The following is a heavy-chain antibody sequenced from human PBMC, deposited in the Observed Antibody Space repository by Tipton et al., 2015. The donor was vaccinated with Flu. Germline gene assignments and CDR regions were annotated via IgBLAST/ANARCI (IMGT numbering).Heavy chain of an antibody. D-gene: IGHD1-26*01. V-gene: IGHV4-4*07. Sequence: TLSLTCSVYGASISEKDWSWIRLAAGKGLEWIGRVDIRGISQYNPSLQGRVTLSADASTNQVSLRLTHVTAADTAVYFCARDRLGEFDYWGRGTLVTVSS. CDR3: ARDRLGEFDY. J-gene: IGHJ4*02. CDR1: GASISEKD. CDR2: VDIRGIS.